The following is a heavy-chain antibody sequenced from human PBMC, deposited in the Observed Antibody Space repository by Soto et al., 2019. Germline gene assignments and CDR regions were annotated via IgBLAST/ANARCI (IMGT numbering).Heavy chain of an antibody. V-gene: IGHV1-69*06. D-gene: IGHD3-10*01. CDR3: ASLGKMSTMVRELSLFSKGRETK. Sequence: AASVKVSCNASGGTFSSYAISWVRQAPGQGLEWMGGIIPIFGTANYAQKFQGRVTITADKSTSTAYMELSSLRSEDTAVYYCASLGKMSTMVRELSLFSKGRETKWGQGTLVTVSS. CDR1: GGTFSSYA. J-gene: IGHJ4*02. CDR2: IIPIFGTA.